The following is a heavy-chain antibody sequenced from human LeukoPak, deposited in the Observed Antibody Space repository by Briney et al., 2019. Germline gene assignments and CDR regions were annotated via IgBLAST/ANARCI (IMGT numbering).Heavy chain of an antibody. J-gene: IGHJ5*02. CDR2: IYYSGST. V-gene: IGHV4-59*01. CDR1: GGSISSYY. CDR3: ARDQYYDFWSGQFDP. D-gene: IGHD3-3*01. Sequence: SETLSLTCTVSGGSISSYYWSWIRQPPGKGLEWIGYIYYSGSTNYNPSLKSRVTISVDTSKNQFSLKLSSVTAADTAVYYCARDQYYDFWSGQFDPWGQGTLVTVSS.